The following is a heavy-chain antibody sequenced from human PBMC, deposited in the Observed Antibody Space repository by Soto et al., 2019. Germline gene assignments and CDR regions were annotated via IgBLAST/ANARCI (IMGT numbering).Heavy chain of an antibody. J-gene: IGHJ4*02. D-gene: IGHD2-2*02. Sequence: ESGGGVVQPGRSLRLSCAASGFTFSSYGMHWVRQAPGKGLEWVAVIWYDGSRKFYADSVKGRFTISRDNSNLYLQMNSLRADDTAVYYCARDQLDRLIPRETRYFDCWGQGTLVTVSS. V-gene: IGHV3-33*01. CDR1: GFTFSSYG. CDR2: IWYDGSRK. CDR3: ARDQLDRLIPRETRYFDC.